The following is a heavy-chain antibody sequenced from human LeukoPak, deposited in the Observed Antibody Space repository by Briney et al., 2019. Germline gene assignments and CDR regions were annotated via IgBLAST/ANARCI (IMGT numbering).Heavy chain of an antibody. Sequence: PSETLSLTCTVSGGSISSYYWSWIRQPAGKGLEWIGRIYTSRSTNYNPSLRSRVTMSVDTSKNQFSLKLSSVTAADTAVYYCASLYCSGGSCYLDYWGQGTLVTVSS. CDR3: ASLYCSGGSCYLDY. V-gene: IGHV4-4*07. CDR2: IYTSRST. J-gene: IGHJ4*02. CDR1: GGSISSYY. D-gene: IGHD2-15*01.